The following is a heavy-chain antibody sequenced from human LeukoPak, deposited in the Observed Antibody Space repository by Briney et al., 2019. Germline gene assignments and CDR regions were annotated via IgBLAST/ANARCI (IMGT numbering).Heavy chain of an antibody. CDR1: GLTFSSYE. J-gene: IGHJ6*04. Sequence: PGGSLRLSCAASGLTFSSYEMNWVRQAPGKGLEWVSYISSSGSTIYYADSVKGRFTISRDNAKNSLYLQMNSLRVEDTAVYYCAELGITMIGGVWGKGTTVTISS. CDR3: AELGITMIGGV. CDR2: ISSSGSTI. D-gene: IGHD3-10*02. V-gene: IGHV3-48*03.